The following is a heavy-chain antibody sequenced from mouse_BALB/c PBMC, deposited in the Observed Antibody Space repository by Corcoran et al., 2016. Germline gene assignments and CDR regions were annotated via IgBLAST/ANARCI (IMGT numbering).Heavy chain of an antibody. CDR1: GYTFTNYG. D-gene: IGHD2-1*01. CDR3: ARVDYGNGYAMDY. V-gene: IGHV9-3-1*01. J-gene: IGHJ4*01. Sequence: QIQLVQSGPELKKPGETVKISCKASGYTFTNYGMNWVKQAPGKGLKWMGWINTYTGEPTYADDFKGRFAFSLETSASTAYLQINNLKNEDTATYFCARVDYGNGYAMDYWGQGTSVTVSS. CDR2: INTYTGEP.